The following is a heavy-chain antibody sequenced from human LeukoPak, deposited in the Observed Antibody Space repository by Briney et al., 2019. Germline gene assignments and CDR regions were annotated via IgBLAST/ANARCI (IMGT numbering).Heavy chain of an antibody. CDR3: ARNGGNSDFDY. D-gene: IGHD4-23*01. CDR2: IYDSGST. CDR1: GASISSNNC. J-gene: IGHJ4*02. V-gene: IGHV4-4*02. Sequence: KPSETLSLTCAVSGASISSNNCWTWVRQPPGQGLEWIGEIYDSGSTNYNPSLKSRVTISIDKSKKQFSLTLSSMTAADTAVYYCARNGGNSDFDYWGQGTLVTVSS.